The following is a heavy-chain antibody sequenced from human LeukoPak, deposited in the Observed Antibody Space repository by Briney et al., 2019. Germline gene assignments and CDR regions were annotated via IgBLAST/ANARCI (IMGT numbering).Heavy chain of an antibody. V-gene: IGHV3-74*01. CDR1: GFTFSSYW. D-gene: IGHD3-9*01. CDR2: ISSDGSST. Sequence: GGSLGLSCAASGFTFSSYWMHWVRQAPGKGLVWVSRISSDGSSTSYADSVKGRFTISRDNSKNTLYLQMNSLRAEDTAVYYCAKDLESLRYFDWLPGYWGQGTLVTVSS. J-gene: IGHJ4*02. CDR3: AKDLESLRYFDWLPGY.